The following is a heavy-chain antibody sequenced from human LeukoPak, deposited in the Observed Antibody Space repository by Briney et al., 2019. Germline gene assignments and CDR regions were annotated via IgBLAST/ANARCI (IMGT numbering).Heavy chain of an antibody. J-gene: IGHJ4*02. D-gene: IGHD3-22*01. CDR1: GFTFSSYE. CDR3: ASDRDYYDSSGYYLFDY. V-gene: IGHV3-48*03. CDR2: ISSSGSTI. Sequence: GGSLRLSCAASGFTFSSYEMNWVRQAPGKGLEWVSYISSSGSTIYYADSVKGRFTISRDNAKNSLYLQMNSLRAEDTAVYYCASDRDYYDSSGYYLFDYWGQGTLVTVSS.